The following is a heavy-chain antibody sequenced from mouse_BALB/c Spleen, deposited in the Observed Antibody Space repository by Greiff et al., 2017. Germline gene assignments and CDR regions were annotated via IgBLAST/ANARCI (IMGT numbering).Heavy chain of an antibody. CDR2: IWAGGST. CDR3: ARGGAPTVPPWFAY. J-gene: IGHJ3*01. V-gene: IGHV2-9*02. Sequence: QVQLKESGPGLVAPSQSLSITCTVSGFSLTSYGVHWVRQPPGKGLEWLGVIWAGGSTNYNSALMSRLSISKDNSKSQVFLKMNSLQTDDTAMYYCARGGAPTVPPWFAYWGQGTLVTVSA. CDR1: GFSLTSYG. D-gene: IGHD1-1*01.